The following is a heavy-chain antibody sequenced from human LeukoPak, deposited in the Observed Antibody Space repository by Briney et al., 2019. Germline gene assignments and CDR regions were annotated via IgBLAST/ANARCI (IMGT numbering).Heavy chain of an antibody. CDR1: GGTFSSYA. D-gene: IGHD2-2*01. CDR2: IIPIFGIA. V-gene: IGHV1-69*04. J-gene: IGHJ6*02. Sequence: SVKVSCKASGGTFSSYAISWVRQAPGQGLDWMGRIIPIFGIANYAQKFQGRVTITADKSTSTAYMELSSLRSEDTAVYYCAHIGVGDYDYGMDVWGQGTTVTVSS. CDR3: AHIGVGDYDYGMDV.